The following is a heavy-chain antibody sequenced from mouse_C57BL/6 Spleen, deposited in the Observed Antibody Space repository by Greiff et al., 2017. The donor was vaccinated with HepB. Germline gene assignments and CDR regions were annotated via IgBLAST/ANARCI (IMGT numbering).Heavy chain of an antibody. CDR3: ARRNYDYLYFDY. J-gene: IGHJ2*01. D-gene: IGHD2-4*01. CDR1: GYTFTSYW. V-gene: IGHV1-50*01. CDR2: IDPSDSYT. Sequence: QVQLKQPGAELVKPGASVKLSCKASGYTFTSYWMQWVKQRPGQGLEWIGEIDPSDSYTNYNQKFKGKATLTVDTSSSTAYMQLSSLTSEDSAVYYCARRNYDYLYFDYWGQGTTLTVSS.